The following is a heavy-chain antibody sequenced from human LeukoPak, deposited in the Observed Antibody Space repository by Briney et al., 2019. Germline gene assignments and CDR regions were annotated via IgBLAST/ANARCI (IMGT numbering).Heavy chain of an antibody. CDR3: ASSRRYSYGSNPLDY. J-gene: IGHJ4*02. D-gene: IGHD5-18*01. V-gene: IGHV4-59*01. Sequence: SETLSLTCTVSGGSISSYYWSWIRQPPGKGLEWIGYIYYSGSTNYNPSLKSRVTISVDTSKNQSSLKLSSVTAADTAVYYCASSRRYSYGSNPLDYWGQGTLVTVSS. CDR1: GGSISSYY. CDR2: IYYSGST.